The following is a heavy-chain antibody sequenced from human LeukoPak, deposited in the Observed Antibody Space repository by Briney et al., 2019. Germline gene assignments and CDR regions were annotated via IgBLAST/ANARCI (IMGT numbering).Heavy chain of an antibody. CDR2: INHSGST. CDR3: ARARRYCSGGSCFKTTSLSDY. CDR1: GGSFSGYY. Sequence: PSETLSLTCAVYGGSFSGYYWSWIRQPPGKGLEWIGEINHSGSTNYNPSLKSRVTISVDTSKNQFSLKLSSVTAADTAVYYCARARRYCSGGSCFKTTSLSDYWGQGTLVTVSS. D-gene: IGHD2-15*01. J-gene: IGHJ4*02. V-gene: IGHV4-34*01.